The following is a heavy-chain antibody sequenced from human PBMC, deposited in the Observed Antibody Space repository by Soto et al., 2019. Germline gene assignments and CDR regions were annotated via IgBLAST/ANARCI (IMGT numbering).Heavy chain of an antibody. CDR1: GYTFTSYY. Sequence: SVKVSCKASGYTFTSYYMQWVRQAPGQGLEWMGIINPSGGSKSSAQKFPGRVTMTRDTSTSTVYMELSSLRSADTAVYYCSSGISCGVVPYLDYWGQGTLVTVSS. J-gene: IGHJ4*02. D-gene: IGHD3-3*01. CDR3: SSGISCGVVPYLDY. V-gene: IGHV1-46*01. CDR2: INPSGGSK.